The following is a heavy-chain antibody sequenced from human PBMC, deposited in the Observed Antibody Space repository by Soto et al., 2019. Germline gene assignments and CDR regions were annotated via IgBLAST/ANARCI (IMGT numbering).Heavy chain of an antibody. CDR1: GGTFSSYA. Sequence: GASVKVSCKASGGTFSSYAISWVRQAPGQGLEWMGGIIPIFGTANYAQKFQGRVTITADESTSTAYMELSSLRSDDTAVYYCARGTGAYDSRGYHPDYHLDDWGQGTLVTVSS. CDR3: ARGTGAYDSRGYHPDYHLDD. J-gene: IGHJ4*02. V-gene: IGHV1-69*13. CDR2: IIPIFGTA. D-gene: IGHD3-22*01.